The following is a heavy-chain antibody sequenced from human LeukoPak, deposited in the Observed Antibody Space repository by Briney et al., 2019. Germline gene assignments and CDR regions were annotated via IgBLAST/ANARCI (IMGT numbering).Heavy chain of an antibody. V-gene: IGHV3-11*01. Sequence: GGSLRLSCAASGFTFSDYHMSWIRQAPGKGLEWVSYISSSGRIIYYADSVKGRFTISRDNSKNTLYLQMNSLRAEDTAVYYCAKDPYGDYVRYFDYWGQGTLVTVSS. CDR1: GFTFSDYH. J-gene: IGHJ4*02. CDR2: ISSSGRII. D-gene: IGHD4-17*01. CDR3: AKDPYGDYVRYFDY.